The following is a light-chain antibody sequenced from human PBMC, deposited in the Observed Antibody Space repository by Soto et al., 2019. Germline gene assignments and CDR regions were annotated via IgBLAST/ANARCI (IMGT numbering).Light chain of an antibody. J-gene: IGKJ1*01. CDR1: QAIRTA. V-gene: IGKV1-6*01. Sequence: IQLTQSPSSLSASVGDRVTITCRASQAIRTALGWYQQKPGKVPKLLIYAASTLQSGVPSRFSGSGSGTDFTLTISSLEPEDFATYYCLLDFSYFWAFGQGTKVDIK. CDR2: AAS. CDR3: LLDFSYFWA.